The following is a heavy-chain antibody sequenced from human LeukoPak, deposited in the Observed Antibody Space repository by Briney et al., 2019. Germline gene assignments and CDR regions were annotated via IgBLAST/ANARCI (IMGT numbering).Heavy chain of an antibody. CDR3: AKTVVRGVSYYFDY. D-gene: IGHD3-10*01. V-gene: IGHV3-30*18. Sequence: SGGSLRLSRAASGFTFSSYGMHWVRQAPGKGLEWVAVISYDGSNKYYADSVKGRFTISRDNSKNTLYLQMNSLRAEDTAVYYCAKTVVRGVSYYFDYWVQGTLVTVSS. J-gene: IGHJ4*02. CDR1: GFTFSSYG. CDR2: ISYDGSNK.